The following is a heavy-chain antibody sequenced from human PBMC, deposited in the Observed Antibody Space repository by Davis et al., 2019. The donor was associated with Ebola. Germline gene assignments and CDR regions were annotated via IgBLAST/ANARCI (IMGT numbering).Heavy chain of an antibody. D-gene: IGHD2-2*01. J-gene: IGHJ6*02. CDR3: ARDSQYSYCSSIICYHYGMDV. Sequence: ASVKVSCKASGYTFSTNGFSWVRQAPGQGPEWMGWISGYNGNTNYEQKVRGRVMMTTDTSTNTAYMELNRLRSDDTAVYYSARDSQYSYCSSIICYHYGMDVWGQGTTVTVSS. CDR1: GYTFSTNG. CDR2: ISGYNGNT. V-gene: IGHV1-18*04.